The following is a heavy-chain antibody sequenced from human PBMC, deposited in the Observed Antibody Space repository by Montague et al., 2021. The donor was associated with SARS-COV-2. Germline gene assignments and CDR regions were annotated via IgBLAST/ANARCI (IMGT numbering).Heavy chain of an antibody. CDR3: ARGVSTVTTYPYYYYGMDV. CDR1: GYSFTSYW. D-gene: IGHD4-17*01. Sequence: QSGAEVKKPGESLRISCKGSGYSFTSYWISWVRQMPGKGLEWMGRIDPSDSYTNYSPSFQGYVTISADKPISTAYLQWSSLKASDTAMYYCARGVSTVTTYPYYYYGMDVWGQGTTATVSS. CDR2: IDPSDSYT. V-gene: IGHV5-10-1*01. J-gene: IGHJ6*02.